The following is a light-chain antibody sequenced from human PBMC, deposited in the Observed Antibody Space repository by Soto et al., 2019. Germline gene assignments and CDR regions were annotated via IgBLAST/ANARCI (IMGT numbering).Light chain of an antibody. J-gene: IGLJ2*01. CDR1: SSIIGAGYD. Sequence: QSVLTQPPSVSGAPGQRVTISCTGSSSIIGAGYDVHWYQQLPGTAPKLLIYGNSNRPSGVPDRFSGSKSGTSASLAITGLQAEDEADDYCQSYDSSLSGSYVVFGGGTQLTVL. CDR3: QSYDSSLSGSYVV. V-gene: IGLV1-40*01. CDR2: GNS.